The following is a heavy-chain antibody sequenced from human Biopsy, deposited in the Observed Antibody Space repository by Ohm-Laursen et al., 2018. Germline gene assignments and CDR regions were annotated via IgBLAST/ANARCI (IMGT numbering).Heavy chain of an antibody. D-gene: IGHD3-22*01. CDR1: GGSLSSYY. Sequence: PPGTLSLTCTVSGGSLSSYYWSWIRQPAGKGLEWIGEINHSGRTNYNPSLKSRVTISVDTSKNQFSLKVRSVTAADTAVYYCVRGVDYYDPYHYYALDVWGQGTTVTVSS. CDR2: INHSGRT. CDR3: VRGVDYYDPYHYYALDV. V-gene: IGHV4-34*01. J-gene: IGHJ6*02.